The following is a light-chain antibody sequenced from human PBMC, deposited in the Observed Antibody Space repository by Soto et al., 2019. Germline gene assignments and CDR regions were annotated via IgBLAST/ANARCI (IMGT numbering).Light chain of an antibody. Sequence: AIQLTQSPSSLSASVGDRVTITCRASQGISSALAWYQQKPGKAPKLLIYDASSLESGVPSRFSGSGSGTDFTLTISSLQPEDFAVYYCQQHNNELRTFGQGTKVDVK. CDR3: QQHNNELRT. CDR2: DAS. V-gene: IGKV1D-13*01. CDR1: QGISSA. J-gene: IGKJ1*01.